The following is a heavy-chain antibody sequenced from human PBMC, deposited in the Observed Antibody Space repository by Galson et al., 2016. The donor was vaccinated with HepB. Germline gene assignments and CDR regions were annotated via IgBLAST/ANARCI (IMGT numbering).Heavy chain of an antibody. CDR2: IKASDDTT. CDR3: AGDVWGYIYGPCHY. J-gene: IGHJ4*02. D-gene: IGHD5-18*01. V-gene: IGHV3-48*03. CDR1: GFTLSNYD. Sequence: SLRLSCAASGFTLSNYDTNWVRQAPGKGLEWVSDIKASDDTTHYADSVKGRFTISRDNAKKSLYLQMNSLRAEETGIYYCAGDVWGYIYGPCHYWGQGTLVTVSS.